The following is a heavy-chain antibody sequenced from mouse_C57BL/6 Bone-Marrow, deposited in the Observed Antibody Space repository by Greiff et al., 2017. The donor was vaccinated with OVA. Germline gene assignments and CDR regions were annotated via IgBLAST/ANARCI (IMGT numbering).Heavy chain of an antibody. D-gene: IGHD1-1*01. V-gene: IGHV1-22*01. Sequence: VQLQQSGPELVKPGASVKMSCKASGYTFTDYNMHWVKQSHGKSLEWIGYINPNNGGTSYNQQFKGKATLTVNKSSSTAYMELRSLTSEDSAVYDCARSRVITTVVATPDYWGQGTTLTVSS. CDR1: GYTFTDYN. J-gene: IGHJ2*01. CDR3: ARSRVITTVVATPDY. CDR2: INPNNGGT.